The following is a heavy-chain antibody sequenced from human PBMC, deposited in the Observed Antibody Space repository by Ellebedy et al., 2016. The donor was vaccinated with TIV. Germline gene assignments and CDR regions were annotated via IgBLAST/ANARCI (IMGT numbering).Heavy chain of an antibody. CDR3: ARPIAAAGTFRFDP. CDR1: GGSISTGGSY. CDR2: IFHSEST. Sequence: MPSETLSLTCTVSGGSISTGGSYWIWIRQHPGKGLEWIAYIFHSESTYYNPSLKSLVSISVHTSKNQFSLKLRSVTAADTAVYYCARPIAAAGTFRFDPWGQGTLVTVSS. V-gene: IGHV4-31*01. D-gene: IGHD6-13*01. J-gene: IGHJ5*02.